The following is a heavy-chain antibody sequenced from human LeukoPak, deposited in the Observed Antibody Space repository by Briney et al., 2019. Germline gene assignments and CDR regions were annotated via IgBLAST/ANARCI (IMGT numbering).Heavy chain of an antibody. V-gene: IGHV4-34*01. CDR1: GGSFSGYY. CDR2: INHSGST. Sequence: SETLSLTCAVYGGSFSGYYWSWIRQPPGKGLEWIGEINHSGSTNYNPSLKSRVTISVDTSKNQFSLKLSSVTAADTAVYYCARGWHYYGSGSYRFDPWGQGTLVTVSS. J-gene: IGHJ5*02. D-gene: IGHD3-10*01. CDR3: ARGWHYYGSGSYRFDP.